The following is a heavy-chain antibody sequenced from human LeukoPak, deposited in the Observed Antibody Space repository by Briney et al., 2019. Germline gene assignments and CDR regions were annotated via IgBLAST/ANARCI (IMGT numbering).Heavy chain of an antibody. D-gene: IGHD6-19*01. CDR1: GFTFSSHS. V-gene: IGHV3-21*01. CDR2: ISSSSSYI. Sequence: PGGSLRLSCAASGFTFSSHSMNWVRQAPGKGLEWVSSISSSSSYIYYADSVKGRFTISRDNAKNSLYLQMNSLRAEDTAVYYCASWIAVAGKGDYWGQGTLVTVSS. CDR3: ASWIAVAGKGDY. J-gene: IGHJ4*02.